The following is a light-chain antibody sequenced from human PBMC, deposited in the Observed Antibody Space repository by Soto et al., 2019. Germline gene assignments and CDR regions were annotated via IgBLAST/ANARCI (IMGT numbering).Light chain of an antibody. CDR2: GAS. Sequence: EIVLTQSPGTLSLSPGERATLSCRASQTVGSSYLAWYQQKPGQAPRLLIYGASSRATGIPDRFSGSGFGTDFTLTISRLEPEDFAAYYCQQYGSSPTWTFGQGTKVEIK. J-gene: IGKJ1*01. V-gene: IGKV3-20*01. CDR3: QQYGSSPTWT. CDR1: QTVGSSY.